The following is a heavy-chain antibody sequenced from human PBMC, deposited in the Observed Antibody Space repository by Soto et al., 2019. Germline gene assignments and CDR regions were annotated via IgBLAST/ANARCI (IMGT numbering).Heavy chain of an antibody. CDR2: ISYDGSNK. CDR3: AHLPHRDGYTDY. CDR1: GFTFSSYA. V-gene: IGHV3-30-3*01. Sequence: GGSLRLSCAASGFTFSSYAMHWVRQAPGKGLEWVAVISYDGSNKYYADSVKGRFTISRDNSKNTLYLQMNSLRAEDTAVYYCAHLPHRDGYTDYWGQGTLVTVSS. D-gene: IGHD5-12*01. J-gene: IGHJ4*02.